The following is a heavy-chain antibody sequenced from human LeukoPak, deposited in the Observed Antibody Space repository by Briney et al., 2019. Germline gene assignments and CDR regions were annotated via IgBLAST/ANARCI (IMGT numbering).Heavy chain of an antibody. D-gene: IGHD6-19*01. V-gene: IGHV3-23*01. Sequence: GGSLRLPCAASGFTFSSYAMSWVRQAPGKGLEWVSAISGSGGSTYYADSVKGRFTISRDNSKNTLYLQMNSLRAEDTAVYYCANSGIAVAGTYWGQGTLVTVSS. CDR3: ANSGIAVAGTY. CDR1: GFTFSSYA. J-gene: IGHJ4*02. CDR2: ISGSGGST.